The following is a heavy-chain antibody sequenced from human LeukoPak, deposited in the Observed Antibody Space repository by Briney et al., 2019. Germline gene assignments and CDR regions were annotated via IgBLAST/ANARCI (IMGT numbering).Heavy chain of an antibody. Sequence: GGSLRLSCTASGFPSSSYAMTWVRQAPGRGPEWVSSISSNSKHEYYADSVRGRFTISRDNAKSSLYLQMDSLRVEDTAVYYCARPDYDYWSGSPGGHYMDVWGKGTTVTVSS. J-gene: IGHJ6*03. CDR1: GFPSSSYA. CDR2: ISSNSKHE. V-gene: IGHV3-21*06. D-gene: IGHD3-3*01. CDR3: ARPDYDYWSGSPGGHYMDV.